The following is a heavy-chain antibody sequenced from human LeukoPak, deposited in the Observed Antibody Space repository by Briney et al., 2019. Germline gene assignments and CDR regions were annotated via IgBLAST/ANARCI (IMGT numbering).Heavy chain of an antibody. CDR1: GGSISSGGYY. D-gene: IGHD3-22*01. J-gene: IGHJ4*02. CDR3: AVQTYYYDSSGYDY. V-gene: IGHV4-31*03. CDR2: IYYSGST. Sequence: SETLSLTCTVSGGSISSGGYYRSWIRQHPGKGLEWIGYIYYSGSTYYNPSLKSRVTISVDTSKNQFSLKLSSVTAADTAVYYCAVQTYYYDSSGYDYWGQGTLVTVSS.